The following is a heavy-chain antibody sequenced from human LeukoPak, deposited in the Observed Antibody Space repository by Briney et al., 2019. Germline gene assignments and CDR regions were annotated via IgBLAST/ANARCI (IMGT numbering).Heavy chain of an antibody. CDR1: GFTFSTYS. J-gene: IGHJ4*02. D-gene: IGHD4-17*01. Sequence: GGSLRLSCAASGFTFSTYSMNWVRQAPGKGLEWVSSISSSTNYIYYADSVKGRFTISRDNAKNSLYLQMNSLRAEDTAVYYCARDRYGDHLFDYWGQGTLVTVSS. CDR2: ISSSTNYI. CDR3: ARDRYGDHLFDY. V-gene: IGHV3-21*01.